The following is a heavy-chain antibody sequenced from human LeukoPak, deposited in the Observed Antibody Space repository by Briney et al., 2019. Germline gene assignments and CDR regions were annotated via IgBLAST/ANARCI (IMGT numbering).Heavy chain of an antibody. Sequence: ASVKVSCKASGYTFTGYYMHWVRQAPGQGLEWMGIINPSGGSTSYAQKFQGRVTMTRDMSTSTVYMELSSLRSEDTAVYYCARQTTVTTIGLDYWGQGTLVTVSS. V-gene: IGHV1-46*01. J-gene: IGHJ4*02. CDR3: ARQTTVTTIGLDY. CDR2: INPSGGST. CDR1: GYTFTGYY. D-gene: IGHD4-11*01.